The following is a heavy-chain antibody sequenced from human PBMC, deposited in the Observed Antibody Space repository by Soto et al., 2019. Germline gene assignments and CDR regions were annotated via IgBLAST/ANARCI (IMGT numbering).Heavy chain of an antibody. CDR1: GFTVSGNH. D-gene: IGHD6-13*01. CDR2: ISSSSSTI. J-gene: IGHJ5*02. Sequence: GGSLRLSCAVSGFTVSGNHMNWVRQAPGKGLEWVSYISSSSSTIYYADSVKGRFTISRDNAKNSLYLQMNSLRAEDTAVYYCARHPERIAQTGWFDPWGQGTLVTVSS. CDR3: ARHPERIAQTGWFDP. V-gene: IGHV3-48*01.